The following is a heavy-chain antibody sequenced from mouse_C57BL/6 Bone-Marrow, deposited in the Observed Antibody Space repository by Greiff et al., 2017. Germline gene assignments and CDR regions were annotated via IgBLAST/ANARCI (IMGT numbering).Heavy chain of an antibody. CDR2: IWGDGST. D-gene: IGHD2-4*01. CDR3: ARKGIYYDYDAFYYYAMDY. J-gene: IGHJ4*01. Sequence: QVQLKESGPGLVAPSQSLSITCTVSGFSLTSYGVSWVRQPPGKGLEWLGVIWGDGSTNYHSALISRLSISKDNSKSQVFLKLNSLQTDDTATYYCARKGIYYDYDAFYYYAMDYWGQGTSGTVSS. CDR1: GFSLTSYG. V-gene: IGHV2-3*01.